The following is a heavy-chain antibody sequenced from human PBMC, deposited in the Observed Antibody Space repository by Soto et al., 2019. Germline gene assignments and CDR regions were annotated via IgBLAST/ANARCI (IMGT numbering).Heavy chain of an antibody. Sequence: SETLSLTCTVSGYSITSSSFYCRWIRQPPGKGLECIGNIYYDGKTYYNPAVKSRVTISLDTYKNQFSLRLNSVTAADTAVYYCARSTIAPRLFMYPFDSWGQGTLVTVS. CDR2: IYYDGKT. CDR1: GYSITSSSFY. V-gene: IGHV4-39*01. CDR3: ARSTIAPRLFMYPFDS. J-gene: IGHJ4*02. D-gene: IGHD6-6*01.